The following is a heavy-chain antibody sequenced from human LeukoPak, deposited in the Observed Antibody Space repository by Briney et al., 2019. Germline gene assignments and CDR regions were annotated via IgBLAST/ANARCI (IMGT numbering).Heavy chain of an antibody. J-gene: IGHJ3*02. CDR3: ARGGRGSAAVVAPRSFDI. V-gene: IGHV3-30-3*01. D-gene: IGHD3-22*01. CDR1: GFTFSSYV. CDR2: ISYDGSNK. Sequence: GGSLRLSCSASGFTFSSYVMHWVRQAPGKGLEWVAVISYDGSNKYYADSVKGRFTISRDNSKNTLSLQMNSLRAEDSALYYCARGGRGSAAVVAPRSFDIWGQGTMVAVSS.